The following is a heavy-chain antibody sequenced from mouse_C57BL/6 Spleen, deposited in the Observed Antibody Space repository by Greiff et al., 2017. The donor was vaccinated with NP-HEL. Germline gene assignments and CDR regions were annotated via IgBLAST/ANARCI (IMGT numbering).Heavy chain of an antibody. J-gene: IGHJ1*03. CDR2: IYPGSGNT. CDR3: ARGPLSHFDV. V-gene: IGHV1-76*01. Sequence: VHLVESGAELVRPGASVKLSCKASGYTFTDYYINWVKQRPGQGLEWIARIYPGSGNTYYNEKFKGKATLTAEKSSSTAYMQLSSLTSEVSAVYFCARGPLSHFDVWGTGTTVTVSS. CDR1: GYTFTDYY.